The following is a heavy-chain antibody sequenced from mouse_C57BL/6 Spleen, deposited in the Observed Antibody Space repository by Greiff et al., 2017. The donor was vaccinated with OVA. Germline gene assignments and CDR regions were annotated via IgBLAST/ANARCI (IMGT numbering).Heavy chain of an antibody. Sequence: EVQLVESGPGLVKPSQSLSLTCSVTGYSITSGYYWNWIRQFPGNKLEWMGYLSYDGSNNYNPSLKNRISITRDTSKNQFFLKLNSVTTEDTATYYCARQVGRGVYYFDYWGQGTTLTVSS. D-gene: IGHD4-1*01. CDR2: LSYDGSN. CDR3: ARQVGRGVYYFDY. J-gene: IGHJ2*01. CDR1: GYSITSGYY. V-gene: IGHV3-6*01.